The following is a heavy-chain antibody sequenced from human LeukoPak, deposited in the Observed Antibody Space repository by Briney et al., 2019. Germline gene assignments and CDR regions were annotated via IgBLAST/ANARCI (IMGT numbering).Heavy chain of an antibody. CDR2: ISSSSYI. Sequence: PGGSLRLSCAASGFTFSSYSMNWVRQAPGKGLEWVSSISSSSYIYYADSVKGRFTISRDNSKNTLYLQMNSLRAEDTAVYYCARDSSSWYVRPSHFDYWGQGTLVTVSS. J-gene: IGHJ4*02. V-gene: IGHV3-21*01. CDR1: GFTFSSYS. CDR3: ARDSSSWYVRPSHFDY. D-gene: IGHD6-13*01.